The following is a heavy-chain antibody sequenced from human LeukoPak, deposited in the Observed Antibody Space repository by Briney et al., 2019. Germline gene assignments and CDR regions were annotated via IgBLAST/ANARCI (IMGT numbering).Heavy chain of an antibody. CDR2: ISGSSTGT. Sequence: QAGGSLRLSCTASTFTFSSYVMTSVRQAPGKGREWVSAISGSSTGTYYADSVKGRFTISRDNSKNTLYLQMNSLRVDDTAVYYCAPWIVGGFWADYWGQGTLVTVSS. CDR1: TFTFSSYV. D-gene: IGHD1-26*01. V-gene: IGHV3-23*01. CDR3: APWIVGGFWADY. J-gene: IGHJ4*02.